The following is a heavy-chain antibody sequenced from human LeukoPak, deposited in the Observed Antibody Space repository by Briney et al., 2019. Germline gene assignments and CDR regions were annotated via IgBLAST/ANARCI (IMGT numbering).Heavy chain of an antibody. CDR2: TYYRSKWYN. CDR3: AREVGTTFYFDY. J-gene: IGHJ4*02. CDR1: GDTVSSNSPA. V-gene: IGHV6-1*01. Sequence: KASQTLSLTCAISGDTVSSNSPAWSWIRQSPSRGLEWLVRTYYRSKWYNDYALSVKSRITINPDTSKNQFSLQLNSVTPEDTAVYYCAREVGTTFYFDYWGQGTLVTVSS. D-gene: IGHD1-26*01.